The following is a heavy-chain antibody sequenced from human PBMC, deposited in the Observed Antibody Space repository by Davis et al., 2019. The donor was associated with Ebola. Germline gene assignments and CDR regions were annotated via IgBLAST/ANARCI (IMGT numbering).Heavy chain of an antibody. CDR3: ARNLMRIVGPGPFEY. CDR2: ISTNTGKP. J-gene: IGHJ4*02. V-gene: IGHV7-4-1*02. D-gene: IGHD2/OR15-2a*01. Sequence: AASVKVSCKASGHAFTTYALNWVRQAPGQGLEWMGWISTNTGKPTYAQGFTGRFVFSLDTSVSTAYVQISDLKAEDTAVYFCARNLMRIVGPGPFEYWGQGSLVTVSS. CDR1: GHAFTTYA.